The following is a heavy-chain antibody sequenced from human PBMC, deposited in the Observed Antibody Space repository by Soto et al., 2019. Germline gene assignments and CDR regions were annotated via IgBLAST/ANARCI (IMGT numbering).Heavy chain of an antibody. D-gene: IGHD2-21*01. Sequence: QGHLQESGPGLVKPSETLTLTCSVSADSINSRYWNWIRQPAGKGLEWIGRVSISGGSKYNPSLKSRVIMSICTSENRFSLTLSSVTAADTAVYYCARGFQYYYFDSWSQGALVTVSS. CDR2: VSISGGS. V-gene: IGHV4-4*07. CDR3: ARGFQYYYFDS. CDR1: ADSINSRY. J-gene: IGHJ4*02.